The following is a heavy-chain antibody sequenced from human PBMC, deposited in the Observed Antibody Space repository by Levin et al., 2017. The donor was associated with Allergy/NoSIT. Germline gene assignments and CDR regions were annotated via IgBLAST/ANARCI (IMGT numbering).Heavy chain of an antibody. CDR2: TSGSSGDT. V-gene: IGHV3-11*05. CDR3: ARDGQGTFNY. CDR1: GFTFSGYY. Sequence: LSLTCAASGFTFSGYYMSWLRQAPGKGPEWLSYTSGSSGDTNYADSVKGRFTISRDNAKNSLFLQMNSLRAEDTAVYYCARDGQGTFNYWGQGTLVTVSS. J-gene: IGHJ4*02. D-gene: IGHD3-10*01.